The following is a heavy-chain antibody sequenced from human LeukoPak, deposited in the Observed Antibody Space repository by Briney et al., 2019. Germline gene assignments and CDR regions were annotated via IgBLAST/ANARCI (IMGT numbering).Heavy chain of an antibody. CDR3: ARTLRAYSYGPFDY. V-gene: IGHV4-59*01. D-gene: IGHD5-18*01. CDR1: GGSISSYY. CDR2: IYYSGST. J-gene: IGHJ4*02. Sequence: SETLSLTCTVSGGSISSYYWSWIRQPPGKGLEWIGYIYYSGSTDYNPSLKSRVTVSVDTSKNQFPLKLSSVTAADTAVYYCARTLRAYSYGPFDYWGQGTLVTVSS.